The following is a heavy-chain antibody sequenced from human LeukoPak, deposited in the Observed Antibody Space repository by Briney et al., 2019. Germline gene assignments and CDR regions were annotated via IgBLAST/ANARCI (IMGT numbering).Heavy chain of an antibody. J-gene: IGHJ3*02. CDR2: IYSGGST. D-gene: IGHD3-22*01. CDR1: GFTVSSNY. Sequence: PGGSLRLSCAASGFTVSSNYMSWVRQAPGKGLEWVSVIYSGGSTYYADSVKGRFTISRDNSKNTLYLQMNSLRAEDTAVYYCARYINYYDSSGYYYVRAFDIWGQGTMVTVPS. V-gene: IGHV3-66*01. CDR3: ARYINYYDSSGYYYVRAFDI.